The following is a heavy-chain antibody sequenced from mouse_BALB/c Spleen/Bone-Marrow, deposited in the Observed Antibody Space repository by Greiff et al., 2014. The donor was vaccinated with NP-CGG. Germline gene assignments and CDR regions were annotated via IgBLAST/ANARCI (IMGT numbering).Heavy chain of an antibody. D-gene: IGHD2-2*01. CDR2: IDPANGNT. CDR3: ASYVYGYYFDY. CDR1: GFNIKDTH. Sequence: VQLKHSGAELVKPGASVKLSCTASGFNIKDTHMHWVKQRPEQGLEWIGRIDPANGNTKYDPKFQGKATITADASSNTAYLQLSSLTSEDTAVYYCASYVYGYYFDYWGQGTTLTVSS. J-gene: IGHJ2*01. V-gene: IGHV14-3*02.